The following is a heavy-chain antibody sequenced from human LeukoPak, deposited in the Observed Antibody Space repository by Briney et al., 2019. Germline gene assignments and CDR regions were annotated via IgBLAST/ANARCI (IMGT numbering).Heavy chain of an antibody. D-gene: IGHD5-18*01. CDR3: ARAIASYGDSAY. V-gene: IGHV3-48*04. CDR1: GFKFSSFS. Sequence: GGSLRLSCAASGFKFSSFSMNWVRQAPGKGLEWLSYISSTSSAIYYADSLKGRFTISRDNAKNSLYLQMNSLRAEDTAVYYCARAIASYGDSAYWGQGPLVTVSS. CDR2: ISSTSSAI. J-gene: IGHJ4*02.